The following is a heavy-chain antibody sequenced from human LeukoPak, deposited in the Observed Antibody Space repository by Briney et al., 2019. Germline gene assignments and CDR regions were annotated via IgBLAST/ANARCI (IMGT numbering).Heavy chain of an antibody. CDR1: GYTFTSYY. CDR2: IIPIFGTA. J-gene: IGHJ5*02. Sequence: GASVKVSCKASGYTFTSYYMHWVRQAPGQGLEWMGGIIPIFGTANYAQKFQGRVTITADKSTSTAYMELSSLRSEDTAVYYCASSTYYYDLLNWFDPWGQGTLVTVSS. V-gene: IGHV1-69*06. CDR3: ASSTYYYDLLNWFDP. D-gene: IGHD3-22*01.